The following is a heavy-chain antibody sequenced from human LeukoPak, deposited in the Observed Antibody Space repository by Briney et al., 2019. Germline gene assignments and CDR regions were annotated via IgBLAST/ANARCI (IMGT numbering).Heavy chain of an antibody. CDR3: TTDIRYCGGDCYPFDC. CDR2: IKSNPDGGTA. J-gene: IGHJ4*02. V-gene: IGHV3-15*01. D-gene: IGHD2-21*02. CDR1: GFTVSSNY. Sequence: GGSLRLSCAASGFTVSSNYMSWVRQAPGKGLEWVGRIKSNPDGGTADYPAPVKGRFTISRDDSKNTLSLQMNSLKTEDTAMYYCTTDIRYCGGDCYPFDCWGQGTLVTVSS.